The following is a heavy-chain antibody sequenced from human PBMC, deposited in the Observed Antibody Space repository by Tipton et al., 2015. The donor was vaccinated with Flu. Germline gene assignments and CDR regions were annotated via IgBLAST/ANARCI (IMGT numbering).Heavy chain of an antibody. D-gene: IGHD3-10*01. Sequence: SLRLSCEASGFTFRNYNINWVRQAPGKGLQWVASIASGGYTYYSDSLEGRFAISRDNARSSVFLQINSLRVDDTAVYYCAREGRVVRGVMNYHHYGMDVWGQGTTVTVSS. CDR3: AREGRVVRGVMNYHHYGMDV. CDR1: GFTFRNYN. J-gene: IGHJ6*02. V-gene: IGHV3-21*06. CDR2: IASGGYT.